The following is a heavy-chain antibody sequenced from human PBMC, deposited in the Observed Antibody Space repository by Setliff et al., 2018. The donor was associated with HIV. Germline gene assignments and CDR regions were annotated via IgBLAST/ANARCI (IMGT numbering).Heavy chain of an antibody. D-gene: IGHD3-3*01. CDR3: VRGVQSPPHYSYYYMDV. J-gene: IGHJ6*03. V-gene: IGHV1-69*02. Sequence: SVKVSCKASRRTFNSHTINWVRQAPGQGLDWMGRIIPLLGVANYAQRFQGKVTITADNSTSTAYMELTSLRFDDTAMYYCVRGVQSPPHYSYYYMDVWGEGTMVTVSS. CDR1: RRTFNSHT. CDR2: IIPLLGVA.